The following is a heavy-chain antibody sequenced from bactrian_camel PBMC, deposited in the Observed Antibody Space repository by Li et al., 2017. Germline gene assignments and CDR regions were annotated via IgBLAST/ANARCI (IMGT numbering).Heavy chain of an antibody. CDR2: ISASGATS. D-gene: IGHD4*01. CDR3: VRDYKSGDYRDDFGY. Sequence: HVQLVESGGGAAPLGGSVTLSCTAAGFSFRSSPMGWIRRRPGETMEWVSDISASGATSEVGASVKGRFTISRDNAKNMVYLHMTSLKPEDTGVYYCVRDYKSGDYRDDFGYWGQGTQVTVS. J-gene: IGHJ6*01. V-gene: IGHV3S37*01. CDR1: GFSFRSSP.